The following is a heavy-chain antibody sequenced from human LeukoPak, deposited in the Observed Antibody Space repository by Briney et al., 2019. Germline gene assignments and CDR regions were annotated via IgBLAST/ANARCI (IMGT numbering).Heavy chain of an antibody. J-gene: IGHJ4*02. CDR2: INTYNGHT. Sequence: ASVKVSCKASGYTFTTYGIDWVRQAPGQRLEWMGWINTYNGHTEYAQKVWHRVTLTTDTYTSTAYMELTSLRSDDTAVYYCVRMRICRDYVDFDSWGQGTLVTVSS. CDR1: GYTFTTYG. V-gene: IGHV1-18*04. D-gene: IGHD4-17*01. CDR3: VRMRICRDYVDFDS.